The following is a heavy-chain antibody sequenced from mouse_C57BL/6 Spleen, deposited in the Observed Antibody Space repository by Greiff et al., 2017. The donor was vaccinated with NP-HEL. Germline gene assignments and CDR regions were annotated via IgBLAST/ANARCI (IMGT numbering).Heavy chain of an antibody. Sequence: EVQGVESGPGMVKPSQSLSLTCTVTGYSITSGYDWHWIRHFPGNKLEWMGYISYSGSTNYNPSLKSRISITHDTSKNHFFLKLNSVTTEDTATYYCARDLSYGSSLAYWGQGTLVTVSA. CDR2: ISYSGST. J-gene: IGHJ3*01. D-gene: IGHD1-1*01. CDR1: GYSITSGYD. V-gene: IGHV3-1*01. CDR3: ARDLSYGSSLAY.